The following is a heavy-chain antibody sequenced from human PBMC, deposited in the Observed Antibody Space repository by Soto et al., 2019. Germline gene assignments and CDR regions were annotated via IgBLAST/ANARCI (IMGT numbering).Heavy chain of an antibody. Sequence: GASVKVSCEACGYTFTSYGISWGRQAPGQGLEWMGWISAYNGNTNYAQKLQGRVTMTTDTSTSTAYMELRSLRSDDTAVYYCARYVDTAMVSAYYYGTDVWRQGSPVTVSS. CDR3: ARYVDTAMVSAYYYGTDV. J-gene: IGHJ6*02. CDR1: GYTFTSYG. V-gene: IGHV1-18*04. D-gene: IGHD5-18*01. CDR2: ISAYNGNT.